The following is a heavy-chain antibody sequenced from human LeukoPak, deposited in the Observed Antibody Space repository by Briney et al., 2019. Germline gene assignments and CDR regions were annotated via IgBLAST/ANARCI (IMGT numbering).Heavy chain of an antibody. CDR3: ARIAAAGTRNWFDP. D-gene: IGHD6-13*01. CDR2: INPNSGGT. CDR1: GYTFTGYY. J-gene: IGHJ5*02. V-gene: IGHV1-2*02. Sequence: ASVKVSCKASGYTFTGYYMHWVRQAPGQGLEWMGWINPNSGGTNYAQKFQGRVTMTRDTSISTAYMELSRLRSGDTAVYYCARIAAAGTRNWFDPWGQGTLVTVSS.